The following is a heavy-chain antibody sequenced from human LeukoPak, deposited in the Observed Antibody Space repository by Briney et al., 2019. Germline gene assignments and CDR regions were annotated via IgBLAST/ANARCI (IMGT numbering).Heavy chain of an antibody. V-gene: IGHV3-74*01. CDR1: GFTFSSYW. CDR2: INSDGSST. D-gene: IGHD6-19*01. CDR3: ARDPGQQWFDFFDY. J-gene: IGHJ4*02. Sequence: GGSLRLSCAASGFTFSSYWMHWVRQAPGKGLVWVSRINSDGSSTSYADSVKGRFTISRDNAKNTLYLQTSSLRAEDTAVYYCARDPGQQWFDFFDYWGQGTLVTVSS.